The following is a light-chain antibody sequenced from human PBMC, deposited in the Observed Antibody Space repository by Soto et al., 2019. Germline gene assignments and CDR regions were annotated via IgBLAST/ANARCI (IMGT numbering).Light chain of an antibody. CDR3: QQYCSSPIT. CDR2: GAS. CDR1: QSVSSSY. V-gene: IGKV3-20*01. J-gene: IGKJ5*01. Sequence: EIVLTQSPGTLSLSPGERATLSCRASQSVSSSYLAWYQQKHGQAPRLLIYGASSRATGIPDRFSGSGSGTDFTLTISRLEPEDFAVYYCQQYCSSPITFGQGTRLEIK.